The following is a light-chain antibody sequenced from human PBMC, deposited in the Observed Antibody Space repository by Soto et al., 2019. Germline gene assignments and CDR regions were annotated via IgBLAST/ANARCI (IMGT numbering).Light chain of an antibody. Sequence: EIVITQSPATLSVSPGERATLSCRASQSLSSNLAWYQQKPGHAPRLLIYGASTRATGIPARFSGSGSGTEFTPTISSLQSEDFTVYYCQQYNNWPLTFGGGTKVDI. CDR3: QQYNNWPLT. V-gene: IGKV3-15*01. CDR2: GAS. J-gene: IGKJ4*02. CDR1: QSLSSN.